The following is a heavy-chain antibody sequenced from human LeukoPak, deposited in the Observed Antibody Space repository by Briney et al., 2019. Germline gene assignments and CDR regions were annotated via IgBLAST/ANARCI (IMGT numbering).Heavy chain of an antibody. V-gene: IGHV4-59*08. CDR1: GGSISSYY. Sequence: PSETLSLTCTVSGGSISSYYWSWIRQPPGKELEWIGSIYYSGSTNYNPSLKSRVTISVDTSKNQFSLKLSSVTAADTAVYYCARRRRDNWYFDLWGRGTLVTVSS. CDR2: IYYSGST. J-gene: IGHJ2*01. D-gene: IGHD1-14*01. CDR3: ARRRRDNWYFDL.